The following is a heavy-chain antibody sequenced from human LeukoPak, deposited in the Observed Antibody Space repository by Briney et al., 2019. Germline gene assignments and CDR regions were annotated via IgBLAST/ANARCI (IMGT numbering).Heavy chain of an antibody. V-gene: IGHV1-2*02. CDR3: ARDREGSTGTTGS. CDR1: GYTFTGYY. J-gene: IGHJ4*02. CDR2: INPNSGGT. D-gene: IGHD1-7*01. Sequence: GASVKVSCKASGYTFTGYYMHWVRQAPGQGLEWMGWINPNSGGTNYAQKFQGRVTMTRDTSISTAYMELSRLRSDDTAVYDYARDREGSTGTTGSWGQGTVVTVSS.